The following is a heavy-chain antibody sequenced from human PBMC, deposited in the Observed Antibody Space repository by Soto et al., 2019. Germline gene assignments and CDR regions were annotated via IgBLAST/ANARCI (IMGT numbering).Heavy chain of an antibody. CDR1: GGSTRNYF. V-gene: IGHV4-59*01. CDR3: ARGGSPVYYFDY. D-gene: IGHD1-26*01. J-gene: IGHJ4*02. Sequence: PSETLSLTCIVSGGSTRNYFWSWIRQPPGKGLEWIGSIYYSGSTYYNPSLKSRVTISVDTSKNQFSLKLSSVTAADTAVYYCARGGSPVYYFDYWGQGTLVTVSS. CDR2: IYYSGST.